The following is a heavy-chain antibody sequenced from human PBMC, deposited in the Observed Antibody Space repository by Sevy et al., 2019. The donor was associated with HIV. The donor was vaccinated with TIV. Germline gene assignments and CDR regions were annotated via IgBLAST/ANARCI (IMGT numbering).Heavy chain of an antibody. Sequence: GGFLRLSCAASGLTFSTYAMSWVRQAPGKGLEWVSGITGSGFKRHYADSVKGRFTVSRDNSKNTLYLQMDSLRAEDTAVYYCAKDRFLESLLLTKGEHDAFDLWGQGTRVTVSS. D-gene: IGHD3-3*01. J-gene: IGHJ3*01. CDR1: GLTFSTYA. CDR3: AKDRFLESLLLTKGEHDAFDL. CDR2: ITGSGFKR. V-gene: IGHV3-23*01.